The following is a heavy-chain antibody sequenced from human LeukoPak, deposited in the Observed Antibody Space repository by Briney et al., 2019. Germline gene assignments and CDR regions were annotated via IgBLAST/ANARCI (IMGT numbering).Heavy chain of an antibody. V-gene: IGHV3-30-3*01. CDR2: ISSDENNK. D-gene: IGHD1-1*01. CDR1: GFTFSSYA. CDR3: ASRSTTLDS. Sequence: GTSLRLSCAASGFTFSSYAMHWVRQAPGKGLEWVAVISSDENNKFYADSVKGRFTISRDNFKNTLYLQMNSLRSDDTAVYYCASRSTTLDSWGQGTLVTVSS. J-gene: IGHJ4*02.